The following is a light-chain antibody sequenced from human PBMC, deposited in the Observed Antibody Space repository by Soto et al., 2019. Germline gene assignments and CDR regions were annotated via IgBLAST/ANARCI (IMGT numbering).Light chain of an antibody. Sequence: QSALTQPASVSGSPGQSITISCTGTRSDVGSYNLVSWYQQLPGKAPKLMIYEGNKRPSGVSNGFSGSKSGNTASLTISGLQAEDEADYYCCSYAGRSTYVFGTRTKVTVL. CDR1: RSDVGSYNL. J-gene: IGLJ1*01. CDR3: CSYAGRSTYV. V-gene: IGLV2-23*01. CDR2: EGN.